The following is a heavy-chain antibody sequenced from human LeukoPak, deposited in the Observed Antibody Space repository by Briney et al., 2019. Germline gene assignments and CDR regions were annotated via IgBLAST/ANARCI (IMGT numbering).Heavy chain of an antibody. CDR1: GGSISSYH. J-gene: IGHJ3*02. V-gene: IGHV4-38-2*02. Sequence: TPSETLSLTCTVSGGSISSYHWGWIRQPPGKGLEWIGSIYHSGSTYYNPSLKSRVTISVDTSKNQFSLKLSSVTAADTAVYYCARLGGVVIHDAFDIWGQGTMVTVSS. CDR2: IYHSGST. D-gene: IGHD3-22*01. CDR3: ARLGGVVIHDAFDI.